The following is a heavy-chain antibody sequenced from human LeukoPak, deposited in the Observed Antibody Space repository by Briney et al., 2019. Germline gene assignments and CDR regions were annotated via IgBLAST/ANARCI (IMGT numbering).Heavy chain of an antibody. V-gene: IGHV4-59*12. CDR1: GGSISSYY. D-gene: IGHD3-22*01. Sequence: SETLSLTCTVSGGSISSYYWSWIRQPPGKGLEWIGYIYYSGSTYYNPSLKSRVTISVHTSKNQFSLKLSSVTAADTAVYYCAGDRFDDSSGYYYHYYYYMDVWGKGTTVTVSS. CDR2: IYYSGST. J-gene: IGHJ6*03. CDR3: AGDRFDDSSGYYYHYYYYMDV.